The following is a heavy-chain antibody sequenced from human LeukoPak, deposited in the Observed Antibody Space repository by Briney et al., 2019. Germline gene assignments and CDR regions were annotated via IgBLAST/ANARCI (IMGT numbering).Heavy chain of an antibody. Sequence: GGSLRLSCAASGFNFANYAMRWVRQTPGKGLEWVSAISGGGDITYYADSVTGRFTISRDNSKDTLFLQMHSLRAGDTAVYYCVREDTPATANYWGQGTLVTISS. D-gene: IGHD2-21*02. J-gene: IGHJ4*02. CDR3: VREDTPATANY. CDR2: ISGGGDIT. V-gene: IGHV3-23*01. CDR1: GFNFANYA.